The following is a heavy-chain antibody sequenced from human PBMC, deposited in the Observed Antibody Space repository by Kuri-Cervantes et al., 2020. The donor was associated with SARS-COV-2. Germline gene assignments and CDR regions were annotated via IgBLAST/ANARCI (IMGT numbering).Heavy chain of an antibody. V-gene: IGHV3-30*18. CDR1: GFTFSSYG. J-gene: IGHJ6*02. Sequence: GESLKISCAASGFTFSSYGMHWVRQAPGKGLEWVAVISYDGSDRYYADSVKGRFTISRDNSKNTLYLQMNSLRAEDTAVYYCAKVWSRSYSHYYYYAMDVWGQGTTVTVSS. CDR2: ISYDGSDR. CDR3: AKVWSRSYSHYYYYAMDV. D-gene: IGHD3-10*01.